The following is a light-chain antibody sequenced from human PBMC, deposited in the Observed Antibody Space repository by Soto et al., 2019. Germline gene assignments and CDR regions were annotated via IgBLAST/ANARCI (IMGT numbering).Light chain of an antibody. CDR3: QQYNSYST. CDR1: QSISSW. J-gene: IGKJ1*01. CDR2: DAS. Sequence: DIQMTQSPSTLSASVGDRVTITCRASQSISSWLAWYQQKPGKAPKLLIFDASSLESGVPSRFSGSRSGTDFTLTISGLQPDDFPTYYCQQYNSYSTFGQGTKVDIK. V-gene: IGKV1-5*01.